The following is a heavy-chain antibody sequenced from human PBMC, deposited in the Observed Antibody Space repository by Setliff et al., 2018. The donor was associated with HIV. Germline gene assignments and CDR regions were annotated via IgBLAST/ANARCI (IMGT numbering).Heavy chain of an antibody. CDR3: ATSAESGFGIHWGVFNI. CDR1: GGSTSTSGYY. J-gene: IGHJ3*02. CDR2: IYSSGST. Sequence: PSETLSLTCTVSGGSTSTSGYYWGWIRQPPGKGREWIGSIYSSGSTYYNPSLKSRVTISVDTSKNQFSLKLKSVTAADTDVYYCATSAESGFGIHWGVFNIGGKGTRVTVSS. V-gene: IGHV4-39*01. D-gene: IGHD3-10*01.